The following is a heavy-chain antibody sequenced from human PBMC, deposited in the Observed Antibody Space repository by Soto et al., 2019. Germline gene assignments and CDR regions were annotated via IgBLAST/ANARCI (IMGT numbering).Heavy chain of an antibody. CDR3: AREGYSGYDSYFDY. D-gene: IGHD5-12*01. J-gene: IGHJ4*02. CDR1: GGSINNYY. Sequence: QVQLQESGPGLVKPSETLSLTCTVSGGSINNYYWSWIRQPPGKGLEWIGYIYYGGSTNYNPSLQRRVTIPVDTAKHQFYLKLNSVTAADTAVYYCAREGYSGYDSYFDYWGQGTLVTVSS. V-gene: IGHV4-59*01. CDR2: IYYGGST.